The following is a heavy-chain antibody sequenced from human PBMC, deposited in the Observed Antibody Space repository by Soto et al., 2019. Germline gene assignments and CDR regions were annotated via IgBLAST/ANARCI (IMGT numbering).Heavy chain of an antibody. D-gene: IGHD3-22*01. CDR1: GGSVSSGNYY. CDR2: IYNTGRT. Sequence: SETLSLICTVSGGSVSSGNYYWSWIRQPPGKGLDWIGYIYNTGRTNYNPSLKSRVTMSLDTSKNQFSLKMDSVTAADTAIYYCTGMPVTTTNWLDPWGQGTLVTVSS. CDR3: TGMPVTTTNWLDP. J-gene: IGHJ5*02. V-gene: IGHV4-61*01.